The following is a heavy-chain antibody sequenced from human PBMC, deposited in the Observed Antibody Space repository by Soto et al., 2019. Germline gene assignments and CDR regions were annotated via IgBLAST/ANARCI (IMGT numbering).Heavy chain of an antibody. J-gene: IGHJ4*02. D-gene: IGHD4-17*01. CDR2: VYYSGTT. Sequence: PSETLSLTCSLSGGSVSNKTYYWSWIRQPPGKRLEWIGYVYYSGTTNYNPSLKSRVTISVDLSKNQFSLRLSSVTTADTALYYCASTTAVPNTLRSRYFFDYWGQGPLVTVSS. CDR1: GGSVSNKTYY. V-gene: IGHV4-61*01. CDR3: ASTTAVPNTLRSRYFFDY.